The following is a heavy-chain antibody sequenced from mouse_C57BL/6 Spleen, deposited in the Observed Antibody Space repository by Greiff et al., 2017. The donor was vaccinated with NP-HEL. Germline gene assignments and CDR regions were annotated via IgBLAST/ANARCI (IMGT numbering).Heavy chain of an antibody. V-gene: IGHV1-63*01. CDR1: GYTFTNYW. J-gene: IGHJ1*03. CDR2: IYPGGGYT. D-gene: IGHD2-5*01. CDR3: ARWNYSNYWYFDV. Sequence: QVQLQQSGAELVRPGTSVKMSCKASGYTFTNYWIGWAKQRPGHGLEWIGDIYPGGGYTNYNEKFKGKATLTADKSSSTAYMQFSSLTSEDSAIYYCARWNYSNYWYFDVWGTGTTVTVSS.